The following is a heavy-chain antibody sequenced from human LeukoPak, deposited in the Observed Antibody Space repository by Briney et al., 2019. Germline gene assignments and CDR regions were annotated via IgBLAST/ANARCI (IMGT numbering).Heavy chain of an antibody. V-gene: IGHV4-34*01. CDR1: GGSFSGYY. J-gene: IGHJ3*02. D-gene: IGHD2-15*01. CDR2: INHSGST. CDR3: ASMWGYCSGGSCYSPDAFDI. Sequence: SETLSLTCAVYGGSFSGYYWSWIRQPPGKGLEWIGEINHSGSTNYNPSLKSRVTISVDTSKNQFSLKLSSVTAADTAVYYCASMWGYCSGGSCYSPDAFDIWGQGTMVTVSS.